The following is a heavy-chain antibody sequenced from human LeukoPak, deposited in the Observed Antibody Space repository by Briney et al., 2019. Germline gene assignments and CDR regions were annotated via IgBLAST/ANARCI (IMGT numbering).Heavy chain of an antibody. D-gene: IGHD6-13*01. Sequence: GGSLRLSCAASGFTFITYAMSWVRQAPGKGLEWVSGISGSGGSTYYADSVRGRFTISRDNSKNTLYLQMNGLRAEDTAVYYCARGSSSWSYYYYMDVWGKGTTVTVSS. V-gene: IGHV3-23*01. CDR1: GFTFITYA. CDR2: ISGSGGST. J-gene: IGHJ6*03. CDR3: ARGSSSWSYYYYMDV.